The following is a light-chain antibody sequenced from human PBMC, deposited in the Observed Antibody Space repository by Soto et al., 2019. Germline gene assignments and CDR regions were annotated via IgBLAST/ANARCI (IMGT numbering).Light chain of an antibody. V-gene: IGKV1-39*01. Sequence: DLQMTQSPSSLYASVGDRVSVTCRASQSISTCLNWYQQRPGPATKLLIYAASSLQSGVTSRFSGSGSESYFTLSIGSLQPEDFATYYCRQSYTSPRTFGQGTKVEVK. CDR1: QSISTC. CDR3: RQSYTSPRT. J-gene: IGKJ1*01. CDR2: AAS.